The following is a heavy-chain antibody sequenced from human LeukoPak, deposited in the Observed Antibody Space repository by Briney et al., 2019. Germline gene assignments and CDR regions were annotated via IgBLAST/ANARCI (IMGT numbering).Heavy chain of an antibody. J-gene: IGHJ4*02. CDR3: AKGGWVAVTGMDS. CDR2: INTKTGNP. CDR1: GYTFTGHA. D-gene: IGHD6-19*01. V-gene: IGHV7-4-1*02. Sequence: ASVKVSCKASGYTFTGHAMNWVRQAPGQGPEWMGYINTKTGNPTYAQGFTGRFVFSLDTSVSTAYLQISSLKPEDTGVYYCAKGGWVAVTGMDSWAQGTLVTVSS.